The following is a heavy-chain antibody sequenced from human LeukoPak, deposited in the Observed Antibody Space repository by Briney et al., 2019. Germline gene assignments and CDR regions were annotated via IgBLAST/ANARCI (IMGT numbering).Heavy chain of an antibody. CDR2: ISYDGSNK. CDR3: TRVGYIDEGIDY. CDR1: GFTFSSYA. J-gene: IGHJ4*02. Sequence: GGSLRLSCAASGFTFSSYAMHWVRQVPGKGLEWVAVISYDGSNKYYADSVKGRFTISRDNFKNTLYLQMNSLRAEDTAVYYCTRVGYIDEGIDYWGQGTLVTVSS. D-gene: IGHD5-24*01. V-gene: IGHV3-30-3*01.